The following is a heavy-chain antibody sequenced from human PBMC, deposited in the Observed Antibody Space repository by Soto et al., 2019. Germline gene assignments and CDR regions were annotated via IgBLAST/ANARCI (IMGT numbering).Heavy chain of an antibody. CDR3: ARRLKEDSGSSQYYSAFDV. V-gene: IGHV5-51*01. CDR2: VYPGDSDT. J-gene: IGHJ6*02. Sequence: PGESRKSSCQASRYTFSKYWIAWVRQMPGKGLEYVGIVYPGDSDTRYSPSFQGQVTISVDTSTSTAYMQWNSLKASDSAMHYCARRLKEDSGSSQYYSAFDVWGRGTTVTVSS. CDR1: RYTFSKYW. D-gene: IGHD5-12*01.